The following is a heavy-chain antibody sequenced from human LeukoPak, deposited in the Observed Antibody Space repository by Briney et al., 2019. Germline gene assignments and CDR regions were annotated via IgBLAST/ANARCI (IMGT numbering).Heavy chain of an antibody. J-gene: IGHJ2*01. Sequence: SETLSLTCAVYGGSFSGYYWSWIRQPPGKGLEWIGYIYYSGSTNYNPSLKSRVTISVDTSKNQFSLKLSSVTAADTAVYYCARGPAPLYQLLHPADWYFDLWGRGTLVTVSS. D-gene: IGHD2-2*01. CDR3: ARGPAPLYQLLHPADWYFDL. CDR1: GGSFSGYY. V-gene: IGHV4-59*01. CDR2: IYYSGST.